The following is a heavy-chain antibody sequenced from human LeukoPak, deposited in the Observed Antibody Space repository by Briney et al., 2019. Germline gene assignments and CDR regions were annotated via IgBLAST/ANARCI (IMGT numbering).Heavy chain of an antibody. Sequence: PSETLSLTCTVSGGSISSYYWSWIRQPPGKGLEWIGYIYYSGSTNYNPSLKSRVTISVDTSKNQFSLKLSSVTAADTAVYYCARPGDQLPYRNWFDPWGQGTLVTVSS. J-gene: IGHJ5*02. D-gene: IGHD2-2*01. CDR3: ARPGDQLPYRNWFDP. V-gene: IGHV4-59*12. CDR2: IYYSGST. CDR1: GGSISSYY.